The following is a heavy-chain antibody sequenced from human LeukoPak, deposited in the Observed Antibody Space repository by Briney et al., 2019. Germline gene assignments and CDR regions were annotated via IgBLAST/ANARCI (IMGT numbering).Heavy chain of an antibody. D-gene: IGHD1-26*01. J-gene: IGHJ4*02. Sequence: ASVKVSCKASGYNFLAYYIHWVRQAPGQGLEWMGIINPSGGSTSYAEKFQGRVTMTRDTSTSTVYMELSSLRSEDTAVYYCARSRSGTYLLAYWGQGTLVTVSS. CDR3: ARSRSGTYLLAY. V-gene: IGHV1-46*01. CDR2: INPSGGST. CDR1: GYNFLAYY.